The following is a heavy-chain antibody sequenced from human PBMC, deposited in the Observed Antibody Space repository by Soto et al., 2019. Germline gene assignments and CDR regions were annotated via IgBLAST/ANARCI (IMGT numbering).Heavy chain of an antibody. V-gene: IGHV1-18*04. CDR3: ARVMGLVVPATTTYYYGMDV. J-gene: IGHJ6*02. CDR1: GYTFTSYG. Sequence: ASVKVSCKASGYTFTSYGISWVRQAPGQGLEWMGLISAYSGNTNYAQKLQGRVTMTTDTSTSTAYVELRSLRSDDTAVYYCARVMGLVVPATTTYYYGMDVWGQGTTVTVSS. D-gene: IGHD2-2*01. CDR2: ISAYSGNT.